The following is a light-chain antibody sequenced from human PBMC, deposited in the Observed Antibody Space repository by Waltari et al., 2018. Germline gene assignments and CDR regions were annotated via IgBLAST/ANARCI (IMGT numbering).Light chain of an antibody. CDR3: YSTTDNNLGV. CDR1: MLPKKY. V-gene: IGLV3-27*01. Sequence: SSELTPPSSVSVSPGQTARITCSGDMLPKKYTRWFQQKPGQAPVLVLYQDSARPAGIPERFPGSSSGTTVTLTISGAQVEDEADYYCYSTTDNNLGVFGPGTRVTVL. J-gene: IGLJ1*01. CDR2: QDS.